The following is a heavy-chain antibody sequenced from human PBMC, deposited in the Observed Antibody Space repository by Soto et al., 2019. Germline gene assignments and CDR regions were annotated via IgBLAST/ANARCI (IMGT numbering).Heavy chain of an antibody. V-gene: IGHV3-74*03. CDR1: GYPFQNYW. CDR3: AIVPYSYARNGEIYYFDH. J-gene: IGHJ4*02. D-gene: IGHD3-16*01. Sequence: LRLSCAASGYPFQNYWMHGVRQAPGKGLVWVSRINGAGDTTTYADSVSGRFIVSRHNAQNKVYVQMNNLRADDTGVYDCAIVPYSYARNGEIYYFDHWGQGSLVTVSS. CDR2: INGAGDTT.